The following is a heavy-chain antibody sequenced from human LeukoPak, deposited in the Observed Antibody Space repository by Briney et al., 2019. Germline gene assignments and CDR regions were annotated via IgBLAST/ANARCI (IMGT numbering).Heavy chain of an antibody. D-gene: IGHD4-17*01. V-gene: IGHV3-23*01. CDR2: ISGSGGST. CDR3: AKDAPKYGDSPIWFDP. J-gene: IGHJ5*02. Sequence: PGGSLRLSCAASGFTFSSYGMSWVRQAPGKGLEWVSAISGSGGSTYYADSVKGRFTISRDNSKNTLYLQMNSLRAEDTAVYYCAKDAPKYGDSPIWFDPWGQGTPVTVSS. CDR1: GFTFSSYG.